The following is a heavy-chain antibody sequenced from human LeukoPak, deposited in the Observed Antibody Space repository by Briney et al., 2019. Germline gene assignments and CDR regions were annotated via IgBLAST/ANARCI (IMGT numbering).Heavy chain of an antibody. CDR3: ARVPNDCTISGVFDI. Sequence: SETLSLTCTVSGGSISSGSYYWSWIRQPAGKGLEWIGRIYTSGSTNYNPSLKSRVTISVDTSKNQFSLKLSSVTVADTAVYYCARVPNDCTISGVFDIWGQGTMVTVSS. CDR2: IYTSGST. V-gene: IGHV4-61*02. D-gene: IGHD2-21*02. CDR1: GGSISSGSYY. J-gene: IGHJ3*02.